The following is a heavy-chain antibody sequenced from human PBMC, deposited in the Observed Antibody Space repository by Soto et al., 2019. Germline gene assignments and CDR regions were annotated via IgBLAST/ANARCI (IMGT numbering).Heavy chain of an antibody. CDR3: ASPSRYSSGWFDY. Sequence: PSETLSLTCTVSGGSISSSSYYWGWIRQPPGKGLEWIGSIYYSGSTYYNPSLKSRVTISVDTSKNQFSLKLSSVTAADTAVYYCASPSRYSSGWFDYWGQGTLVTVSS. V-gene: IGHV4-39*01. D-gene: IGHD6-19*01. J-gene: IGHJ4*02. CDR2: IYYSGST. CDR1: GGSISSSSYY.